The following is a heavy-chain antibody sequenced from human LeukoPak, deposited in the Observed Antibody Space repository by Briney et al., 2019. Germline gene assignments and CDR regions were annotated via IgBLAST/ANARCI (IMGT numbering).Heavy chain of an antibody. CDR1: GFTFSNYG. CDR2: ISHDGSNK. CDR3: AKGYGFDSSGSEHYFEN. Sequence: GGSLRLSCAASGFTFSNYGIHWVRQAPGKGLEWVAVISHDGSNKYYAESVKGRFTISRDNSKNTLYLQMNSLRAEDTAVYYCAKGYGFDSSGSEHYFENWGQGILVTVSS. D-gene: IGHD3-22*01. V-gene: IGHV3-30*18. J-gene: IGHJ4*02.